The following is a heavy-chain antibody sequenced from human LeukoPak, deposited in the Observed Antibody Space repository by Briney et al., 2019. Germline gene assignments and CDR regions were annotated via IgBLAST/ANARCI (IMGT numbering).Heavy chain of an antibody. V-gene: IGHV4-34*01. CDR2: INHSGST. J-gene: IGHJ6*02. CDR1: GGSFSGYY. CDR3: ASRSIGSGSYLTTYYYYGMDV. Sequence: SETLSLTRAVYGGSFSGYYWSWIRQPPGRGLEWIGEINHSGSTNYNPCLKSRVTISVDTSKNQFSLKLSSVTAADTAVYYYASRSIGSGSYLTTYYYYGMDVWGQGTTVTVS. D-gene: IGHD3-10*01.